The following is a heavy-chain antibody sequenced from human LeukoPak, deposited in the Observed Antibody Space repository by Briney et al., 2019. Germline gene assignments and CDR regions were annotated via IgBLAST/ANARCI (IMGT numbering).Heavy chain of an antibody. D-gene: IGHD2-15*01. J-gene: IGHJ6*02. V-gene: IGHV3-23*01. CDR3: VRGYSFGPYGMDV. Sequence: GGSLRLSCAASGFTLSSYAMSWVRQAPGKGLEWVSGISGSGGTTYHADSVKGRCIISRDNSKNTLYLQMNSLRAEDTAVYFCVRGYSFGPYGMDVWGQGTTVTVSS. CDR2: ISGSGGTT. CDR1: GFTLSSYA.